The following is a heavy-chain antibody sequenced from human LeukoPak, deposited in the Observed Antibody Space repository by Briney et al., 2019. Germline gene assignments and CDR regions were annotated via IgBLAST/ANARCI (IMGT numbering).Heavy chain of an antibody. J-gene: IGHJ4*02. Sequence: SEILSLTCAVYGGSFSGYYWSWIRQPPGKGLEWIGEINHSGSTNYNPSLKSRVTISVDTSKNQFSLKLSSVTAADTAVYYCARGRGGYSYGFPPFFDYWGQGTLVTVSS. CDR1: GGSFSGYY. V-gene: IGHV4-34*01. D-gene: IGHD5-18*01. CDR2: INHSGST. CDR3: ARGRGGYSYGFPPFFDY.